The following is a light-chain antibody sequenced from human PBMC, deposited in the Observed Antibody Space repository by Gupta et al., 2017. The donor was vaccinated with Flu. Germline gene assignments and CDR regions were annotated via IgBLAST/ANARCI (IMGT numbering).Light chain of an antibody. CDR1: QRGT. J-gene: IGKJ3*01. Sequence: PGTLSLSPGEAATLSCRASQRGTIAWYQQKPGQAPRLLIYGAYHRAAGIPDRFSGSGSGTDFILTISRLEPEDFAVYYCQQYVTSPPGVTFGPGTKVDVK. CDR2: GAY. CDR3: QQYVTSPPGVT. V-gene: IGKV3-20*01.